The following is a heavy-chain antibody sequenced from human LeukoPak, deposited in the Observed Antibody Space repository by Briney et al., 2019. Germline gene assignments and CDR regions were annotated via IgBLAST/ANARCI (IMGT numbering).Heavy chain of an antibody. D-gene: IGHD5-12*01. CDR3: ARGELVATMFDY. J-gene: IGHJ4*02. CDR1: GGSISSYY. V-gene: IGHV4-59*08. Sequence: SETLSLTCTVSGGSISSYYWSWIRQPPGKGLEWIGYIYYSGSTNYNPSLKSRVTISVDTSKNQFSLKLSSVTAADTAVYYCARGELVATMFDYWGQGTLVTVSS. CDR2: IYYSGST.